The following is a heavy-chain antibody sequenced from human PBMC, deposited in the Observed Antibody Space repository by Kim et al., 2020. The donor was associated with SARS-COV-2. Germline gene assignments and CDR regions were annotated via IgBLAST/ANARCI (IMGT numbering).Heavy chain of an antibody. Sequence: SETLSLTCTVSGGSISSGGYYWSWIRQHPGKGLEWIGYIYYSGSTYYNPSLKRRVTISVDTSKNQFSLKLGSVTAADTAVYYCARAREEPEYYFDYWGQGTLVTVSS. V-gene: IGHV4-31*03. CDR2: IYYSGST. J-gene: IGHJ4*02. CDR3: ARAREEPEYYFDY. D-gene: IGHD1-26*01. CDR1: GGSISSGGYY.